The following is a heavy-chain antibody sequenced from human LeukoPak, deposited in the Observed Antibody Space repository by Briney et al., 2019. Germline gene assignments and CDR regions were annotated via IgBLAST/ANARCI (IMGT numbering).Heavy chain of an antibody. Sequence: GGSLRLSCAASGFTFSDYYMSWSRQAPGKGLEWVSYISSSSSYTNYADSVKGRFTISRDNAKNSLYLQMNSLRAEDTAVYYCARDTPRELPYYYGMDVWGQGTTVTVSS. D-gene: IGHD1-26*01. CDR3: ARDTPRELPYYYGMDV. V-gene: IGHV3-11*05. J-gene: IGHJ6*02. CDR1: GFTFSDYY. CDR2: ISSSSSYT.